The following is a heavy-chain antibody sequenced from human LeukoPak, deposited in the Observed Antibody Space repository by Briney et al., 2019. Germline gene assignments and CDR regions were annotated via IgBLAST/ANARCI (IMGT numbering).Heavy chain of an antibody. V-gene: IGHV4-4*02. Sequence: SETLSLTCAVSGGSISSNNWWSWVRQPPGKGLEWTGEIYHSGNANYNPSLKTRVTMSVDKSKNQFSLILSSVTAADTAVYYCARDVGARLSGFWGQGTLVTVSS. D-gene: IGHD6-6*01. J-gene: IGHJ4*02. CDR1: GGSISSNNW. CDR3: ARDVGARLSGF. CDR2: IYHSGNA.